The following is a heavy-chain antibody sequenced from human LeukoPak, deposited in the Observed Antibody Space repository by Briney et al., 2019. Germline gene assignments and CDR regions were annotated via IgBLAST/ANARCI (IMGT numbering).Heavy chain of an antibody. V-gene: IGHV3-30*18. CDR3: AKDTESYGGLDY. D-gene: IGHD4-23*01. CDR1: GFIFSSFA. J-gene: IGHJ4*02. CDR2: ISYDGNNK. Sequence: GRSLRLSCTASGFIFSSFAMHWVRQAPGKGLEWVAIISYDGNNKYYADSVKGRFTISRDKSKSTLHLQMNSLRGEDTAVYYCAKDTESYGGLDYWGQGTLVTVSS.